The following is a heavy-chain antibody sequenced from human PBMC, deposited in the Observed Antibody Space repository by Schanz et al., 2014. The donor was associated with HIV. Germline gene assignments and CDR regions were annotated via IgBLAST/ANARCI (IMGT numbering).Heavy chain of an antibody. CDR2: IWYDGSNK. Sequence: QVQLVESGGGVVQPGRSLRLSCAASGFTFSSYGMHWVRQAPGKGLEWVAVIWYDGSNKYYADSVKGRFTISRDNSKNTLYLQMNSLRAEDTAVYYCARDWRPNYDFWSVSIGVIGMDVWGQGTTVTVSS. V-gene: IGHV3-33*01. CDR3: ARDWRPNYDFWSVSIGVIGMDV. J-gene: IGHJ6*02. D-gene: IGHD3-3*01. CDR1: GFTFSSYG.